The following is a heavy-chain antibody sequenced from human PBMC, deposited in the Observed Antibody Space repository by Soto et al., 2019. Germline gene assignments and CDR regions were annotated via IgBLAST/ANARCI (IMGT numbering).Heavy chain of an antibody. CDR1: GGSISSYY. D-gene: IGHD3-10*01. J-gene: IGHJ6*02. Sequence: QVQLQESGPGLVKPSETLSLTCTVSGGSISSYYWSWIRQPPGKRLDWIGYIYYSGSTNYNPSLKRRVTISVDTSKNQFALKLSSVTAADTAVYYCARVIWFGGNGMDVWGQGTTVNVSS. CDR2: IYYSGST. CDR3: ARVIWFGGNGMDV. V-gene: IGHV4-59*01.